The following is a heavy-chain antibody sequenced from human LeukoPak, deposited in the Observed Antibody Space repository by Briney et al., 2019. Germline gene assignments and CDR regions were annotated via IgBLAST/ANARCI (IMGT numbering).Heavy chain of an antibody. CDR1: GFTFSSYW. D-gene: IGHD6-19*01. CDR3: ARGPPKKQWLVRTAGAFDI. Sequence: LRLSCAASGFTFSSYWMSWVRQAPGKGLEWIGEINHSGSTNYNPSLKSRVTISVDTSKNQFSLKLSSVTAADTAVYYCARGPPKKQWLVRTAGAFDIWGQGTMVTVSS. CDR2: INHSGST. J-gene: IGHJ3*02. V-gene: IGHV4-34*01.